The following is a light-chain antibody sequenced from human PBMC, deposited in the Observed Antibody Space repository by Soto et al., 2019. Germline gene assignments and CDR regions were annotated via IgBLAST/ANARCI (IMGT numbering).Light chain of an antibody. Sequence: EIELTQSPATLSLSPGERATLSCRASQNINNYLAWYQQKPGQTPRLLIYDASTRATDIPARFSGSGSGTDFTLTISGLEPEDFAVYYCQQRDTWPGTFGGGTKVEIK. V-gene: IGKV3-11*01. CDR3: QQRDTWPGT. J-gene: IGKJ4*01. CDR1: QNINNY. CDR2: DAS.